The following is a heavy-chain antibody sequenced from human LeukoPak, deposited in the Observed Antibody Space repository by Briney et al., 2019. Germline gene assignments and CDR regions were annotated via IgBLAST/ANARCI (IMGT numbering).Heavy chain of an antibody. CDR1: GGTFSSYA. CDR3: ARDLPQGTAMGLGVPYYGMDV. CDR2: IIPILGIA. D-gene: IGHD5-18*01. V-gene: IGHV1-69*04. J-gene: IGHJ6*02. Sequence: SVKVSCKASGGTFSSYAISWVRQAPGQGLEWMGRIIPILGIANYAQKFQGRVTITADKSTSTAYMELSSLRSEDTAVYYCARDLPQGTAMGLGVPYYGMDVWGQGTTVTVSS.